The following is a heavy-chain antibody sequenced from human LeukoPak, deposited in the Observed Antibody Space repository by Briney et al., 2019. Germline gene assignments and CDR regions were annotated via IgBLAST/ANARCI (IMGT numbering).Heavy chain of an antibody. J-gene: IGHJ4*02. CDR1: GGSISSGGYY. CDR2: IYYSGST. Sequence: SETLSLTCTVSGGSISSGGYYWSWIRQHPGKGLEWIGYIYYSGSTYYNPSLKSRVTISVDTSKNQFSLKLSSVTAADTAVYYCARQAAAGTGLDYFDYWGQGTLVTVSS. V-gene: IGHV4-31*03. D-gene: IGHD6-13*01. CDR3: ARQAAAGTGLDYFDY.